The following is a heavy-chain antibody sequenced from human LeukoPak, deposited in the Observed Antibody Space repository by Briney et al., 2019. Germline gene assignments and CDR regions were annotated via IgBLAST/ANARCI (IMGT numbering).Heavy chain of an antibody. V-gene: IGHV4-34*01. Sequence: SETLSLTCAVYGGSFSRYYWSWIRQSPGKGLEWIAEIDHRGDTNYNPSVKSRVTISVDTSKNQFSLKVRSLSAADTSVYYCARGATISETGYFDFWGQGTPVTVSS. CDR1: GGSFSRYY. CDR2: IDHRGDT. J-gene: IGHJ4*03. CDR3: ARGATISETGYFDF. D-gene: IGHD2-21*02.